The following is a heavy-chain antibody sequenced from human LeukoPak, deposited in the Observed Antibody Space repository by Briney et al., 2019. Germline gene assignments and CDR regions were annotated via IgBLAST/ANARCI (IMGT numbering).Heavy chain of an antibody. CDR3: ARVKSSSWYSGAFDI. Sequence: PSETLSLTCTVSGGSISSYYWSWIRQPPGKGLEWIGYIYYSGSTNYNPSLKSRVTISVDTSKNQFSLKLSSVTAADTAVYYCARVKSSSWYSGAFDIWGQGTMVTVSS. V-gene: IGHV4-59*01. CDR2: IYYSGST. J-gene: IGHJ3*02. D-gene: IGHD6-13*01. CDR1: GGSISSYY.